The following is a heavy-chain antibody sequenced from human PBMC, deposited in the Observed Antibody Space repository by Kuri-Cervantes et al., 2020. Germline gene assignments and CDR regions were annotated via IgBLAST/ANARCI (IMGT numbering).Heavy chain of an antibody. CDR3: AKDTYYYDRSGFFPIDY. D-gene: IGHD3-22*01. CDR2: ISNSGSTI. J-gene: IGHJ4*02. Sequence: GGSLRLSCSASGFPFTSYSMNWVRQAPGKGLEWVSYISNSGSTIHYADSVKGRFTISRDNSKNTLFLQMNSLRAEDTAVYYCAKDTYYYDRSGFFPIDYWGQGTLVTVSS. V-gene: IGHV3-48*01. CDR1: GFPFTSYS.